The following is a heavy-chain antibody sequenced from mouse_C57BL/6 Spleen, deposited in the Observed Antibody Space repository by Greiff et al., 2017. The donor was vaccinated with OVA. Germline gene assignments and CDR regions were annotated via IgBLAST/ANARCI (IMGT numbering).Heavy chain of an antibody. V-gene: IGHV1-26*01. D-gene: IGHD1-1*01. CDR2: INPNNGGT. CDR1: GYTFTDYY. CDR3: ARDYYGSEDD. Sequence: VQLQQSGPELVKPGASVKISCKASGYTFTDYYMNWVKQSHGKSLEWIGDINPNNGGTSYNQKFKGKATLTVDKSSSTAYMALRSLTSEDSAVYYCARDYYGSEDDWGQGTTLTVSS. J-gene: IGHJ2*01.